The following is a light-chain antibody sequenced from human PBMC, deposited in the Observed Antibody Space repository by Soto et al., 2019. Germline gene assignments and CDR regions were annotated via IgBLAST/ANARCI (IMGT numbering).Light chain of an antibody. CDR3: QHAERFPLT. Sequence: DIQMTQSPSPVSASVGDGGTITCLAIENINNWLAWYQQKPVRAPKVLIYRTSSLESGVPSRFSGSGSVTYYTLTINSLQPEDFATYHCQHAERFPLTCGGGTKVEIK. CDR1: ENINNW. J-gene: IGKJ4*01. V-gene: IGKV1D-12*01. CDR2: RTS.